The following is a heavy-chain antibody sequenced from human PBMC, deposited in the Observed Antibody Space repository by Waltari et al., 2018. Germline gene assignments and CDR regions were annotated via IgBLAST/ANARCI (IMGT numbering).Heavy chain of an antibody. V-gene: IGHV3-66*01. J-gene: IGHJ4*02. CDR1: GFAVSSNY. Sequence: EEKVVESGGGLVQPGESLRLSCVAAGFAVSSNYMSWVPQAPGKGLEWVSVIYSGGSTYYADSVKGRFTISRDNSKNTLYLQMNSLRAEDTTVYYCAREIAARPGCFDYWGQGTLVTVSS. D-gene: IGHD6-6*01. CDR3: AREIAARPGCFDY. CDR2: IYSGGST.